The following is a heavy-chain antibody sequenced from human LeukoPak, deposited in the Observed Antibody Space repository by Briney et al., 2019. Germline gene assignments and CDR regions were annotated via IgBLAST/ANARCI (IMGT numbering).Heavy chain of an antibody. CDR1: GFTFSSYA. V-gene: IGHV3-23*01. CDR2: ISGSGGST. J-gene: IGHJ6*04. Sequence: GGSLRLSCAASGFTFSSYAMSWVRQAPGKGLEWVSAISGSGGSTYYADSVKGRFTISRDNSKNTLYLQMNSLRAEDTAVYYCAKDFSSQSIAVAGRPYYYYYGKDVWGKGTTVTVSS. CDR3: AKDFSSQSIAVAGRPYYYYYGKDV. D-gene: IGHD6-19*01.